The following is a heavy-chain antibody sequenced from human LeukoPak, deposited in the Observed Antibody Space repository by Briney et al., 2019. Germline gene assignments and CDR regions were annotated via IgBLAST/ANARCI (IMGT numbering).Heavy chain of an antibody. D-gene: IGHD1-26*01. V-gene: IGHV3-23*01. Sequence: GGSLRLSCVASGFTVSSNFMAWVRQAPGKGLEWVSAISGSGGSTYYADSVKGRFTISRDNSKNTLYLQMNSLRAEDTAVYYCAKDKWSGSYLGYDYWGQGTLVTVSS. CDR1: GFTVSSNF. J-gene: IGHJ4*02. CDR3: AKDKWSGSYLGYDY. CDR2: ISGSGGST.